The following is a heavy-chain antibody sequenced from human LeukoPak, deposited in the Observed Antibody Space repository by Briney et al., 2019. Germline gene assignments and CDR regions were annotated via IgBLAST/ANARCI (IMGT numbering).Heavy chain of an antibody. Sequence: SETLSLTCTVSGGSISSSSYYWGWIRQPPGKGLEWIGSIYYSGSTYYNPSLKSRVTISVDTSKNQFSLKLSSVTAADTAVYYCARLCLYYYYGMDVRGQGTTVTVSS. J-gene: IGHJ6*02. V-gene: IGHV4-39*01. CDR1: GGSISSSSYY. CDR3: ARLCLYYYYGMDV. CDR2: IYYSGST.